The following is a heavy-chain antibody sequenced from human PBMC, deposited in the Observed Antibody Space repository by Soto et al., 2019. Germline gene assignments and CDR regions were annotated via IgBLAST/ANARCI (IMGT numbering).Heavy chain of an antibody. V-gene: IGHV3-30*04. Sequence: QVQLVESGGGVVQPGRSLRLSCAASGFTFSSYAMHWVRQAPGKGLEWVAVISYDGSNKYYADSVKGRFTISRDNSKNTLYLQMNSLRAEDTAVYYCAKEYGSGSYFWFDPWGQGTLVTVSS. CDR1: GFTFSSYA. J-gene: IGHJ5*02. CDR2: ISYDGSNK. CDR3: AKEYGSGSYFWFDP. D-gene: IGHD3-10*01.